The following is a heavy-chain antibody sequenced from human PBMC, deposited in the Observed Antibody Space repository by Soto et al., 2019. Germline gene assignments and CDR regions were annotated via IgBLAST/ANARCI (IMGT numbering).Heavy chain of an antibody. CDR2: ISAHNGNT. J-gene: IGHJ4*02. V-gene: IGHV1-18*01. Sequence: QVHLVQSGAEVKKPGASVKVSSKGSGYDFTSDGITWVRQAPGQGLEWMAWISAHNGNTDYAQKLQGRVTVTRDTSTSTAYMELRSLRSDDTAVYYCARGRYGDYWGQGALVTVSS. CDR3: ARGRYGDY. CDR1: GYDFTSDG. D-gene: IGHD1-1*01.